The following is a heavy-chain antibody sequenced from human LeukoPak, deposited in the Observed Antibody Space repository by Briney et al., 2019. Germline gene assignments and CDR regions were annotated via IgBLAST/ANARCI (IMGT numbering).Heavy chain of an antibody. CDR1: GFIFNNYA. CDR3: AKGLSRNDAFDI. J-gene: IGHJ3*02. Sequence: GGSLRLSCAGSGFIFNNYAMHWVRQPPGKGLEWVSGISWNSGSIDYADSVKGRFTISRDNAKNSLYLQMNSLRAEDTALYYCAKGLSRNDAFDIWGQGTMVTVSS. V-gene: IGHV3-9*01. CDR2: ISWNSGSI.